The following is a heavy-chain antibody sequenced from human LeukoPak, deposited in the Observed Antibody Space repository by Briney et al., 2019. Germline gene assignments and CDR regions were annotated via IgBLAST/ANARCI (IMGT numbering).Heavy chain of an antibody. D-gene: IGHD6-19*01. V-gene: IGHV3-21*01. Sequence: LSLTCTVSGGSISRGGYYWNWVRQAPGKGLEWVSSISSSSSYIYYADSVKGRFTISRDNAKNSLYLQMNSLRAEDTAVYYCAIELAVAANEFDYWGQGTLVTVSS. CDR1: GGSISRGGYY. CDR3: AIELAVAANEFDY. J-gene: IGHJ4*02. CDR2: ISSSSSYI.